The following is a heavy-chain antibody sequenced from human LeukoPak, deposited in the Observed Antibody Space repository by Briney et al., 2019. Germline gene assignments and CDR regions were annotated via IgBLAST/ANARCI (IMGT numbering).Heavy chain of an antibody. CDR2: IYTSGST. J-gene: IGHJ6*03. D-gene: IGHD3-22*01. Sequence: MASQTLSLTCTVSGGSISSGSYYWSWIRQPAGKGLEWIGRIYTSGSTNYNPSLKSRVTISVDTSKNQFSLKLSSVTAADTAVYYCARVSDSSGYYYEAFYYYMDVWGKGTTVTVS. V-gene: IGHV4-61*02. CDR1: GGSISSGSYY. CDR3: ARVSDSSGYYYEAFYYYMDV.